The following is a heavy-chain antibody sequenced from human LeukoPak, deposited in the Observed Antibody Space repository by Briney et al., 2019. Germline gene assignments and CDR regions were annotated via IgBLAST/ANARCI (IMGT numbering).Heavy chain of an antibody. CDR1: GFTVSSNY. CDR2: ISWNSGSI. D-gene: IGHD1-26*01. V-gene: IGHV3-9*01. CDR3: AKARGEGVGATGTDAFDI. Sequence: GGSLRLSCAASGFTVSSNYMSWVRQAPGKGLEWVSGISWNSGSIGYADSVKGRFTISRDNAKNSPYLQMNSLRAEDTALYYCAKARGEGVGATGTDAFDIWGQGTMVTVSS. J-gene: IGHJ3*02.